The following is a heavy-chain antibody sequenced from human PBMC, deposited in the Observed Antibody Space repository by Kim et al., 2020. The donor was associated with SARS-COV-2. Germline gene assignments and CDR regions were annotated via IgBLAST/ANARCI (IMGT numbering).Heavy chain of an antibody. Sequence: GGSLRLSCAASGFTFSSYAMHWVRQAPGKGLEWVAVISYDGSNKYYADSVKGRFTISRDNSKNTLYLQMNSLRAEDTAVYYCARPISGSYFGYFDYWGQG. J-gene: IGHJ4*02. CDR1: GFTFSSYA. V-gene: IGHV3-30-3*01. D-gene: IGHD1-26*01. CDR3: ARPISGSYFGYFDY. CDR2: ISYDGSNK.